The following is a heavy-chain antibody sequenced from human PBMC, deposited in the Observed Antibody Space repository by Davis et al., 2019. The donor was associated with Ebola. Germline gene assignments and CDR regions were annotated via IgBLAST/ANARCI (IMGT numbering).Heavy chain of an antibody. D-gene: IGHD1-7*01. Sequence: ASVKVSCKASGYTFTSYGISWVRQAPGQGLEWMGWISAYNGNTNYAQKLQGRVTMTTDTSTSTAYMELRSLRSDDTAVYYCARDPRSGTGNYVYDYWGQGTLVTVSS. V-gene: IGHV1-18*01. J-gene: IGHJ4*02. CDR1: GYTFTSYG. CDR3: ARDPRSGTGNYVYDY. CDR2: ISAYNGNT.